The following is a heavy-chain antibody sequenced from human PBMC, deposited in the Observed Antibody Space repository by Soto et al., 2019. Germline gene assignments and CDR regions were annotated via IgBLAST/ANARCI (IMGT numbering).Heavy chain of an antibody. CDR2: IYYSGST. CDR1: GGSISRYY. Sequence: SETLSLTCTVSGGSISRYYWSWIRQPPGKGLEWIGYIYYSGSTNYNPSLKSRVTISVDTSKNQFSLKLSSVTAADTAVYYCARLERLGAFDIWGQGTMVTVSS. J-gene: IGHJ3*02. D-gene: IGHD1-1*01. V-gene: IGHV4-59*08. CDR3: ARLERLGAFDI.